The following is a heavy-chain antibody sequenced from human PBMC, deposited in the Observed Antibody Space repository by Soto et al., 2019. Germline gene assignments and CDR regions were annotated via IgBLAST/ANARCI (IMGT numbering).Heavy chain of an antibody. CDR2: ISAYNGNT. Sequence: QVQLVQSGAEVKKPGASVKVYCKTSGYTFTSYGISWVRQAPGQGLEWMGWISAYNGNTNYAQKLQGRVTMTTDTSTSTACMELRSLRSDDTAVYYCARVGWRSGWQDLFDYWGQGTLVTVSS. D-gene: IGHD6-19*01. J-gene: IGHJ4*02. CDR1: GYTFTSYG. V-gene: IGHV1-18*01. CDR3: ARVGWRSGWQDLFDY.